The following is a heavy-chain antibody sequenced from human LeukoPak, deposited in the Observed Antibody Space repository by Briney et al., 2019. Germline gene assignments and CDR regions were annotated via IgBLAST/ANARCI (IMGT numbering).Heavy chain of an antibody. J-gene: IGHJ3*02. D-gene: IGHD2-2*01. V-gene: IGHV4-39*01. CDR2: IYYSGST. Sequence: SETLSLTCTVSGGSISSSSYYWGWIRQPPGKGLEWIGSIYYSGSTYYNPSLKSRVTISVDTSKNQFSLKLSSVTAADTAVYYCARSGRLVGLGGAFDIWGQGTMVTVSS. CDR3: ARSGRLVGLGGAFDI. CDR1: GGSISSSSYY.